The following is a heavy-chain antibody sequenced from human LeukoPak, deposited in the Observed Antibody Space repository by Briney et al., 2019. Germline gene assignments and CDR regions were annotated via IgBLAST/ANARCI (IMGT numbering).Heavy chain of an antibody. J-gene: IGHJ3*02. CDR1: RFTFSSYG. Sequence: GGSLRLSCAASRFTFSSYGMHWVRQAPGKGLEWVAFIRYDGGNKYYADSVKGRFTISRDNSKNTLYLQMNSLRAEDTAVYYCTKDRTTGATWGSFHIWGQGTMVTVSS. CDR3: TKDRTTGATWGSFHI. D-gene: IGHD1-1*01. V-gene: IGHV3-30*02. CDR2: IRYDGGNK.